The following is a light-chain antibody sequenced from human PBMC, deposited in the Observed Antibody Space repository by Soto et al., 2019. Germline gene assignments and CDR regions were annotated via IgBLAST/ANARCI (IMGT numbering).Light chain of an antibody. CDR3: QQYGRSATFT. CDR2: GAT. Sequence: EIVLTQSPGTLCASPGERATLSCRARQSVSGNYLAWYQQKLGQAPRLLIYGATSRATGIPDRFSGSVSGTDFTLTISRLEPEDFAVYYCQQYGRSATFTFGPGTKVDIK. V-gene: IGKV3-20*01. CDR1: QSVSGNY. J-gene: IGKJ3*01.